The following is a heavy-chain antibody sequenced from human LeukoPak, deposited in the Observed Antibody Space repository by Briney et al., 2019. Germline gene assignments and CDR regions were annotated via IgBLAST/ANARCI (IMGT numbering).Heavy chain of an antibody. CDR3: AKSSVVVTRRPYYFDY. Sequence: GGSLRLSCAASGFTFSSYDMHWVRQATGKGLEWVSAIGTAGDTYYPGSVKGRFTISRENAKNSLYLQMNSLRAGDTAVYYCAKSSVVVTRRPYYFDYWGQGTLVTVSS. CDR1: GFTFSSYD. CDR2: IGTAGDT. J-gene: IGHJ4*02. D-gene: IGHD3-22*01. V-gene: IGHV3-13*01.